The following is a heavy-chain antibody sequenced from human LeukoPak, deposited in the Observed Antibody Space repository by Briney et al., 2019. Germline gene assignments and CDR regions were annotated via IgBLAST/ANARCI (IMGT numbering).Heavy chain of an antibody. Sequence: SETLSLTCAVHGASFSGFFCSWIRQSPGKGLEFIGEISYEGSTNYKPSLNSRVTISVDTSKNQFSLKLSSVTAEDTAVYYCAANRDGYKLPHYWGQGILVTVSS. CDR2: ISYEGST. J-gene: IGHJ1*01. CDR1: GASFSGFF. V-gene: IGHV4-34*01. CDR3: AANRDGYKLPHY. D-gene: IGHD5-24*01.